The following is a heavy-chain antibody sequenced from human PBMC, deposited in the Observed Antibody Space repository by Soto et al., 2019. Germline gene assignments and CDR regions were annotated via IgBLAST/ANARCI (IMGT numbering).Heavy chain of an antibody. J-gene: IGHJ6*02. CDR2: INPSGGST. CDR3: ARSPGMYSGSPGGSGGMDV. D-gene: IGHD1-26*01. V-gene: IGHV1-46*01. CDR1: GYTFTSYY. Sequence: ASVKVSCKASGYTFTSYYMHWVRQAPGQGLEWMGIINPSGGSTSYAQKFQGRVTMTRDTSTSTVYMELSSLGSEDTAVYYCARSPGMYSGSPGGSGGMDVWGQGTTVTVSS.